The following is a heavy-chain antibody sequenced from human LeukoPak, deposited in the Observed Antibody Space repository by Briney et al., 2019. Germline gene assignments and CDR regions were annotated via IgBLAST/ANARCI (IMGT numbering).Heavy chain of an antibody. J-gene: IGHJ5*02. CDR1: GFTFSSYA. D-gene: IGHD1-26*01. CDR3: ARLRVVGESWFDP. Sequence: GGSLRLSCAASGFTFSSYAMSWVRQAPGKGLEWVSAISGSGGSTYYADSVKGRFTISRDNSKNTLYLQMNSLRAEDTGVYYCARLRVVGESWFDPWGQGTLITVSS. CDR2: ISGSGGST. V-gene: IGHV3-23*01.